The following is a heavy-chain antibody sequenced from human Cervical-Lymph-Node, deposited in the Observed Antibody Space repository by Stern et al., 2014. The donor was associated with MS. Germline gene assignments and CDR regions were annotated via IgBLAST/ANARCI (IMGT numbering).Heavy chain of an antibody. Sequence: QLQLQESGPGLVKPSQTLSLTCSVSGGSVRSDDHYWSWIRQPPGNGLEWIGYIYYNGATYYNPSLKSRLAISVDTANNRFSLNLRSVTVADTAVYYCARAFPIAAPPSVDYWGQGILVTVSS. J-gene: IGHJ4*02. V-gene: IGHV4-30-4*01. D-gene: IGHD6-13*01. CDR2: IYYNGAT. CDR1: GGSVRSDDHY. CDR3: ARAFPIAAPPSVDY.